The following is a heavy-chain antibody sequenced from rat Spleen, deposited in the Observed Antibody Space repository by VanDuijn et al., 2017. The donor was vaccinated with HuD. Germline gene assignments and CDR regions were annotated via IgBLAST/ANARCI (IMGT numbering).Heavy chain of an antibody. J-gene: IGHJ4*01. V-gene: IGHV2-43*01. CDR3: ARLGGLWRGTYGIMDA. CDR1: GFSLTSHH. CDR2: IWTGGST. Sequence: QVQLKESGPGLVQPSQTLSLTCTVSGFSLTSHHVSWVRQPPGKGLEWMGLIWTGGSTAYNSLLKSRLSVSREPSKSQVFLKMNSLQTEDTATYYCARLGGLWRGTYGIMDAWGQGASVTVPS. D-gene: IGHD2-1*01.